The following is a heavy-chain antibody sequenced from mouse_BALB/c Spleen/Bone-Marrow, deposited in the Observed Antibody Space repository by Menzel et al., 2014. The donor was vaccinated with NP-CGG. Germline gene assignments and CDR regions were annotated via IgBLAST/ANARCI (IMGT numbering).Heavy chain of an antibody. D-gene: IGHD6-1*01. CDR3: GGGSDYYAVDC. V-gene: IGHV1-18*01. CDR2: INPNNGDT. CDR1: RYTFTEYT. Sequence: EVKLVESGPELVKPGASVKISCKTSRYTFTEYTMHWVKQSHGKSLEWIGGINPNNGDTSYNQKFKGKATLTVDKSSSTAYMELRSLTSEDSAVYYCGGGSDYYAVDCWGQGTSVTVSS. J-gene: IGHJ4*01.